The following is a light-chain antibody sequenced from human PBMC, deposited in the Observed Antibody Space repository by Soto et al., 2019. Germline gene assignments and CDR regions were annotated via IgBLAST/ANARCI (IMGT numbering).Light chain of an antibody. CDR3: QQYGSSPRA. Sequence: ESVLTQSPGTLSLSPGERATLSCRASQSVTSTYLAWYQQKPGQAPRLLIYGASSRATGIPDRFSGRGSGTDFTLTISRLEPEDFAMYYCQQYGSSPRAFGQGTKVEIK. J-gene: IGKJ1*01. CDR2: GAS. V-gene: IGKV3-20*01. CDR1: QSVTSTY.